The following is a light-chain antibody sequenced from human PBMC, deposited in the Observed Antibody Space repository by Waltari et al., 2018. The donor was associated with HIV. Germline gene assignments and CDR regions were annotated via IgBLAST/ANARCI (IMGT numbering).Light chain of an antibody. V-gene: IGLV1-51*01. CDR3: GTWDSTLYAGRWL. CDR1: SPNIGNNY. Sequence: QSVLTQPPSVSAAPGQKVTISCSGSSPNIGNNYVSWNQQLPGTAPKLLIYHNNKRPSGIPDRFSGSKSGTSATLGITGLQTGDEADYYCGTWDSTLYAGRWLFGGGTKLTVL. J-gene: IGLJ3*02. CDR2: HNN.